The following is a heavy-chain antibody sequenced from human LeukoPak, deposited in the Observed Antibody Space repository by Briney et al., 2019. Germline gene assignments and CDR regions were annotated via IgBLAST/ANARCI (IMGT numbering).Heavy chain of an antibody. J-gene: IGHJ3*02. CDR2: IYYSGST. D-gene: IGHD3-3*01. CDR3: ARVRLRVDAFDI. V-gene: IGHV4-31*03. Sequence: SQTLSLTCTVSGGSISSGGYYWSWIRQHPGKGLEWIGYIYYSGSTYYNPSLKSRVTISVDTSKNQFSLKLSSVTAADTAVYYCARVRLRVDAFDIWGQGTMVTVSS. CDR1: GGSISSGGYY.